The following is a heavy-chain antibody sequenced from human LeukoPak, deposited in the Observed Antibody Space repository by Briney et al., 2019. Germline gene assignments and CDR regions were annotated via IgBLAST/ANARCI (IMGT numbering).Heavy chain of an antibody. V-gene: IGHV3-21*01. J-gene: IGHJ1*01. CDR2: ISGNSLYI. CDR3: VRDDCGGDCLGFQH. Sequence: GGSLRLSCAAAGFTFSIYTMNWVRQAPGKGREWVSSISGNSLYIYQAESLKGRFIISRDNAKNSLYLQMNSLRAEDTAVYYCVRDDCGGDCLGFQHWGRGTLVTVSS. CDR1: GFTFSIYT. D-gene: IGHD2-21*02.